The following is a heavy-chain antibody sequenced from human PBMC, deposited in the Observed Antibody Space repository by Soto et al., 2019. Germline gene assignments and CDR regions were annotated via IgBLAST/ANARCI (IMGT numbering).Heavy chain of an antibody. D-gene: IGHD3-3*01. Sequence: QVQLVQSGAEVKKPGASVKVSCKASGYTFTSYGISWLRQAPGQGLEWMGWISAYNGNTNYAQKLQGRVTMTTDTSTSTAYMELRSLRSDDTAVYYCARDRVTIFGVVIIGSNWFDPWGQGTLVTVSS. CDR3: ARDRVTIFGVVIIGSNWFDP. CDR2: ISAYNGNT. J-gene: IGHJ5*02. CDR1: GYTFTSYG. V-gene: IGHV1-18*01.